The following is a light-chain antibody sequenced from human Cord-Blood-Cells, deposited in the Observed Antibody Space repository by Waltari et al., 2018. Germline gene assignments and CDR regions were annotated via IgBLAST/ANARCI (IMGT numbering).Light chain of an antibody. CDR3: SSYTSSSTQV. CDR1: RSDVGGYNY. J-gene: IGLJ2*01. V-gene: IGLV2-14*01. CDR2: NVS. Sequence: QSALTQPASVSGSPGQSITISCTGTRSDVGGYNYVYWYQQHPGKAPKLMIYNVSNRPAGVSNRFSGSKSGNTASLTISGLQAEDEADYYCSSYTSSSTQVFCGGTKLTVL.